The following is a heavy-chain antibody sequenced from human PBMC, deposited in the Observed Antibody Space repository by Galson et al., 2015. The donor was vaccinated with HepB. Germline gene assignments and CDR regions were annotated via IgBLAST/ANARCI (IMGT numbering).Heavy chain of an antibody. D-gene: IGHD3-22*01. CDR1: GYSFTSYW. CDR3: ARRALYYYDSSPGWFDP. J-gene: IGHJ5*02. CDR2: IYPGDSDT. V-gene: IGHV5-51*01. Sequence: QSGAEVKKPGESLKISCKGSGYSFTSYWIGWVRQMPGKGLEWMGIIYPGDSDTRCSPSFQGQVTISADKSISTAYLQWSSLKASDTAMYYCARRALYYYDSSPGWFDPWGQGTLVTVSS.